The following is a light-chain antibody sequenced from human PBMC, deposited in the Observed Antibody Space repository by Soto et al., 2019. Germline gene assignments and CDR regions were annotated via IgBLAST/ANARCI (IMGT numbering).Light chain of an antibody. CDR2: WAS. CDR1: QSVSSSY. V-gene: IGKV4-1*01. Sequence: TQSPGTLSLSPGERATLSCRASQSVSSSYLAWYQQKPGQPPKLLICWASARESGVPDRFSGSGSGTDFTLTISSLQAEDVAVYYCQQYYSAPYTFGQGTKLEIK. CDR3: QQYYSAPYT. J-gene: IGKJ2*01.